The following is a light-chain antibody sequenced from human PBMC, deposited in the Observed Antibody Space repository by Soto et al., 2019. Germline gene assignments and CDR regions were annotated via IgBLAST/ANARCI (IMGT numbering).Light chain of an antibody. J-gene: IGLJ2*01. CDR2: ADN. Sequence: NFMLTQPHSLSESPGKTVTISCTGGSGSIATNYVQWYQQRPGSAPTTVIYADNQRPSGVPDRFSGSIDSFSNSASLTISGLKTEDEADYYCQSYDTSSHVVFGGGTKLTVL. CDR3: QSYDTSSHVV. V-gene: IGLV6-57*02. CDR1: SGSIATNY.